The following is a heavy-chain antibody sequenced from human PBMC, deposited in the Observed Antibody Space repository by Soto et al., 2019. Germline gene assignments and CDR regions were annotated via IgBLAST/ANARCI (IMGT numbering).Heavy chain of an antibody. J-gene: IGHJ4*02. CDR3: ARQIYDSDTGPNFQYYFDS. Sequence: PGESLKISCKGSGYRFTSYWIVWVRQMPGKGLEWMGRIDPSDSQTYYSPSFRGHVTISVTKSITTVFLQWSSLRASDTAMYYCARQIYDSDTGPNFQYYFDSWGQGTPVTVSS. CDR1: GYRFTSYW. CDR2: IDPSDSQT. V-gene: IGHV5-10-1*01. D-gene: IGHD3-22*01.